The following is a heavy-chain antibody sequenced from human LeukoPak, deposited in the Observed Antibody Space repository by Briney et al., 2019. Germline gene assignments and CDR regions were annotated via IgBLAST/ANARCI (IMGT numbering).Heavy chain of an antibody. J-gene: IGHJ4*02. D-gene: IGHD6-13*01. CDR1: GVTCRRCV. CDR3: AKEDSASWYRHFDY. CDR2: ISGSGSST. V-gene: IGHV3-23*01. Sequence: LSSEAGGVTCRRCVMSWVLEAPVKGMEWVSGISGSGSSTYYADSVRGRFTISRDNSKNTLYLQMNSLRAEDTAVYYCAKEDSASWYRHFDYWGQGALVTVSS.